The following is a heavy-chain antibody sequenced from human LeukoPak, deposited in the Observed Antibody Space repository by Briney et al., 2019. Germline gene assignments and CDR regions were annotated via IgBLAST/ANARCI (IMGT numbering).Heavy chain of an antibody. CDR2: ISSSSSYI. V-gene: IGHV3-21*01. Sequence: GGSLRLSCAASGFTFSSYSMNWVRQAPGKGLEWVSSISSSSSYIYYADSVKGRFSISGDNAKNSLYLQMNSLRAEDTAVYYCARTRASSGWYDWSYFDYWGQGTLVTVSS. D-gene: IGHD6-19*01. CDR1: GFTFSSYS. J-gene: IGHJ4*02. CDR3: ARTRASSGWYDWSYFDY.